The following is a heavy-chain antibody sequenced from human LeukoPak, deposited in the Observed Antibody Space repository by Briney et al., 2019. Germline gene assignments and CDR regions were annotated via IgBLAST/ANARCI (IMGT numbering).Heavy chain of an antibody. CDR1: GFTFSSYG. J-gene: IGHJ4*02. CDR2: IWYDGSNK. CDR3: ARGVVQWLAYFDY. Sequence: GGSLRLSCAASGFTFSSYGMHWVRQAPGKGLEWVAVIWYDGSNKYYADSVKGRFTISRDSSKNTLYLQMNSLRAEDTAVYYCARGVVQWLAYFDYWGQGTLVTVSS. D-gene: IGHD6-19*01. V-gene: IGHV3-33*01.